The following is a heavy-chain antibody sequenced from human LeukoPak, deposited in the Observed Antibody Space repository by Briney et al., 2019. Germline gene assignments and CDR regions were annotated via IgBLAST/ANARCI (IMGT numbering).Heavy chain of an antibody. CDR1: RYTFTIYY. V-gene: IGHV1-46*01. D-gene: IGHD1-26*01. CDR2: INLIVGST. CDR3: ARDPTVRFPGYRGSYPFDY. Sequence: VASVKVSCMASRYTFTIYYMHGVRQTPRQGGEGMVIINLIVGSTIYAQKFQGRVTITRDMSTSTVYMELSSLRSEDTAVYYCARDPTVRFPGYRGSYPFDYWGQGTLVTVSS. J-gene: IGHJ4*02.